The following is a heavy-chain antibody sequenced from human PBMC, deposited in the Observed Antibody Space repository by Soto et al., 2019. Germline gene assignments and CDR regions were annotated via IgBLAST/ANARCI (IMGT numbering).Heavy chain of an antibody. CDR2: IYYSGST. CDR1: GGSINYHY. CDR3: ARSVFP. J-gene: IGHJ5*02. Sequence: SETLSLTCTVSGGSINYHYWSWNRQHPGKGLEWIGYIYYSGSTYYNPSLKSRVTISVDTSKNQFSLKLTSVTAADTAVYYCARSVFPWGQGTLVTVSS. V-gene: IGHV4-59*08.